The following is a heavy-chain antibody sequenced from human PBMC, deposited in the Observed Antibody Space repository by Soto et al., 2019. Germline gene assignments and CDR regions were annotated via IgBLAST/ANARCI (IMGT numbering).Heavy chain of an antibody. V-gene: IGHV3-49*03. CDR1: GFTFGDYA. CDR2: IRSKAYGGTT. CDR3: TRYVGYCSGGSCYQGYYYYYGMDV. Sequence: GSLRLSCTASGFTFGDYAMSWFRQAPGKGLEWVGFIRSKAYGGTTEYAASVKGRFTISRDDPKSIAYLQMNSLKTEDTVVYYCTRYVGYCSGGSCYQGYYYYYGMDVWGQGTTVTVSS. D-gene: IGHD2-15*01. J-gene: IGHJ6*02.